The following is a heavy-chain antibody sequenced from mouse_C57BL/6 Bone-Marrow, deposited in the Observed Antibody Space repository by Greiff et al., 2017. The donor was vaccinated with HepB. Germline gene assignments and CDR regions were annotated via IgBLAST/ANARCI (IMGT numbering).Heavy chain of an antibody. Sequence: QVQLKQPGAELVRPGTSVKLSCKASGYTFTSYWMHWVKQRPGQGLEWIGVIDPSDSYTNYNQKFKGKATLTVDTSSSTAYMQLSSLTSEDSAVYYCARNYYGSSYYYAMDYWGQGTSVTVSS. CDR2: IDPSDSYT. J-gene: IGHJ4*01. CDR3: ARNYYGSSYYYAMDY. V-gene: IGHV1-59*01. D-gene: IGHD1-1*01. CDR1: GYTFTSYW.